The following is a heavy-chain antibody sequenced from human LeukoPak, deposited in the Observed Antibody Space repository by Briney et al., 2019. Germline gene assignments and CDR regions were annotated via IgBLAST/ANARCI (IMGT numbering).Heavy chain of an antibody. CDR2: ISYDGSNK. J-gene: IGHJ4*02. D-gene: IGHD6-19*01. Sequence: GGSLRLSCAASGFTFSSYGMHWVRQAPGKGLEWVAVISYDGSNKYYADSVKGRFTISRDNSKNTLYLQMNSLRAEDTAVYYCANSVEVIAVAGTGGFDYWGQGTLVTVSS. CDR3: ANSVEVIAVAGTGGFDY. CDR1: GFTFSSYG. V-gene: IGHV3-30*18.